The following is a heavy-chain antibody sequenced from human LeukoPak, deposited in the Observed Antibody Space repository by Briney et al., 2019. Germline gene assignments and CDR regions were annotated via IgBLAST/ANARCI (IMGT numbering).Heavy chain of an antibody. J-gene: IGHJ6*03. V-gene: IGHV3-30*18. Sequence: GGSLRLSCAASGFTFSSYGMHWVRQAPGKGLEWVAVISYDGSNKYYADSVKGRFTISRDNSKDTLYLQMNSLRAEDTAVYYCAKDHSQQWLVLDCYMDVWGKGTTVTVSS. CDR2: ISYDGSNK. D-gene: IGHD6-19*01. CDR1: GFTFSSYG. CDR3: AKDHSQQWLVLDCYMDV.